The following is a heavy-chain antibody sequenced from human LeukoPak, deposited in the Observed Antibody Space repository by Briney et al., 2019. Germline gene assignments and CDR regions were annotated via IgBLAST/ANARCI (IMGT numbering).Heavy chain of an antibody. Sequence: GESLKISCKASGYSFTSYWIGWVRQMPGKGLEWMGIIYPGDSDTRYSPSFQGQVTMSADKSISTAYLQWSSLKASDTAMYYCARRGYSGYESAWFDPWGQGTLVTVSS. J-gene: IGHJ5*02. CDR3: ARRGYSGYESAWFDP. CDR1: GYSFTSYW. D-gene: IGHD5-12*01. V-gene: IGHV5-51*01. CDR2: IYPGDSDT.